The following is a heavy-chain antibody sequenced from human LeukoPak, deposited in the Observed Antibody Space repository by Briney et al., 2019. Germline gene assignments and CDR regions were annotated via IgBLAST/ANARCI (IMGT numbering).Heavy chain of an antibody. CDR2: ISAYNGNT. CDR1: GYTFTSYG. J-gene: IGHJ4*02. CDR3: ARVIGYCSNTRCSPFDY. D-gene: IGHD2-2*01. Sequence: ASVKVSCKASGYTFTSYGISWVRQAPGQGLEWMGWISAYNGNTNYAQKLQGRVTMTRDTSISTAYMELSRLRSDDTAVYYCARVIGYCSNTRCSPFDYWGQGTLVTVSS. V-gene: IGHV1-18*01.